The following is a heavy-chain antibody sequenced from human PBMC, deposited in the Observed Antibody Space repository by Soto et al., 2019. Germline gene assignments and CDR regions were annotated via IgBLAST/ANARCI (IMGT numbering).Heavy chain of an antibody. J-gene: IGHJ4*02. Sequence: PVGFRRLSFAVSGFTLSSTWMSWVRQAPGKGLEGAANIMQDGSEKYYVDSVTGRFTTSRDNAKNSLYLQMRSLRAEDTAVYYCARRRLTFGVVIVIPGYFDYWGQGTLVTVSS. CDR1: GFTLSSTW. D-gene: IGHD3-16*02. V-gene: IGHV3-7*03. CDR3: ARRRLTFGVVIVIPGYFDY. CDR2: IMQDGSEK.